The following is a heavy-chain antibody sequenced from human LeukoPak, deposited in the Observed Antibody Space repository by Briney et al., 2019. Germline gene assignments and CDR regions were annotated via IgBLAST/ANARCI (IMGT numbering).Heavy chain of an antibody. CDR2: IIPIFGTA. CDR1: GGTFSSYA. J-gene: IGHJ1*01. D-gene: IGHD2-21*01. Sequence: WASVTVSCTASGGTFSSYAISWVRQAPGQGLEWMGGIIPIFGTANYAQKFQGRVTITADESTSTAYMELSSLRSEDTAVYYCARDSSEFRSLIPHWGQGTLVTVSS. CDR3: ARDSSEFRSLIPH. V-gene: IGHV1-69*13.